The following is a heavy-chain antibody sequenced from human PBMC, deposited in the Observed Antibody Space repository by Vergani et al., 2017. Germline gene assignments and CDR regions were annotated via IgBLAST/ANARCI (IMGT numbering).Heavy chain of an antibody. J-gene: IGHJ4*02. Sequence: VQLLESGGGLVQPGGSLRLSCAASGFTFSSYGMHWVRQAPGKGLEWVAVIWYDGSNKYYADSVKGRFTISRDTSKNTLYLQMNSLRAEDTAVYYCAKDLGRGSTAYLLDYWGEGTLVTVSS. CDR1: GFTFSSYG. V-gene: IGHV3-33*06. D-gene: IGHD3-10*01. CDR3: AKDLGRGSTAYLLDY. CDR2: IWYDGSNK.